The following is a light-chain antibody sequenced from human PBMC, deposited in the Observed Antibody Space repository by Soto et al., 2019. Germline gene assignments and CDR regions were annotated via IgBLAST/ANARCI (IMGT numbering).Light chain of an antibody. CDR1: QRITNR. CDR2: AAS. V-gene: IGKV1-39*01. CDR3: QQSERTLT. J-gene: IGKJ5*01. Sequence: SQPPAPLSASIRDTVTITFRASQRITNRLNWYQHRPGKAPRLLIYAASSLQSGVPSRFSGSGSGTDFTLTISSLQPEDFATYYCQQSERTLTFGQGSRLEIK.